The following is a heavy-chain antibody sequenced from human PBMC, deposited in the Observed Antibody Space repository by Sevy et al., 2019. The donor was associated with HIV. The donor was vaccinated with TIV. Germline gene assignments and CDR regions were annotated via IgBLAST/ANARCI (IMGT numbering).Heavy chain of an antibody. V-gene: IGHV3-48*01. CDR3: ARTKSNTAMVSSDY. J-gene: IGHJ4*02. Sequence: GGSLRLSCAASEFSFSSYSMSWVRQAPGQGLEWVSYISSSSSTMYYADSVKGRFTISRDNAKNSLYLQMNTLRAEDTAVYYCARTKSNTAMVSSDYWGQGTLVTVSS. D-gene: IGHD5-18*01. CDR2: ISSSSSTM. CDR1: EFSFSSYS.